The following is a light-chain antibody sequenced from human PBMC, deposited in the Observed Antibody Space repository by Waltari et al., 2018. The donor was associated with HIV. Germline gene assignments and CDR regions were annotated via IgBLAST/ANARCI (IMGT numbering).Light chain of an antibody. CDR3: QQYYSSPPT. V-gene: IGKV4-1*01. Sequence: DIVMTQSPDSLAVSLGERATINCKSSQSVLHISNHKDYLAWYQQKPGQPPKLLIFWASTRESGVPDRFSGSGSGTDFTLTISSLQAEDVAVYYCQQYYSSPPTFGGGTKVEIK. CDR1: QSVLHISNHKDY. CDR2: WAS. J-gene: IGKJ4*01.